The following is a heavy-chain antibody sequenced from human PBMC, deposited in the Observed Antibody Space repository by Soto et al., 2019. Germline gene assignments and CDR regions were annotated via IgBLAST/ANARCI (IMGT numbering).Heavy chain of an antibody. CDR2: ISWKDDK. CDR1: GFSLSARGVG. J-gene: IGHJ4*02. V-gene: IGHV2-5*01. Sequence: QITLKESGPTLVKPTQTLTLTCTVSGFSLSARGVGVGWFRQPPGKALEWLAIISWKDDKRYSPSLQSRLTITKDTSKNQVVLTMPDMDPMDTATYYCAHSPWGAAPDYWGQGTLGTVSS. D-gene: IGHD3-16*01. CDR3: AHSPWGAAPDY.